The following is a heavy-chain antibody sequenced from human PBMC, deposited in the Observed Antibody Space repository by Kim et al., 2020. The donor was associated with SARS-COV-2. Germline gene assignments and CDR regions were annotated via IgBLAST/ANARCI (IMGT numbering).Heavy chain of an antibody. J-gene: IGHJ4*02. CDR2: ISGAADNT. V-gene: IGHV3-23*01. CDR1: GFSFNDYA. Sequence: GGSLRLSCAASGFSFNDYAMTWVRQAPGKGLEWVATISGAADNTYYADSVKGRFTISRDNSKSTLFLQMNSLGAEDTAFYYCAKGFRAYDTSTYSSFDYWGQGTLITVSS. CDR3: AKGFRAYDTSTYSSFDY. D-gene: IGHD3-22*01.